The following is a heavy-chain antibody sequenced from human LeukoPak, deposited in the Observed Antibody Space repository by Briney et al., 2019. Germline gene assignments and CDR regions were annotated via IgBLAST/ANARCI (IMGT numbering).Heavy chain of an antibody. J-gene: IGHJ4*02. CDR2: I. V-gene: IGHV3-23*01. Sequence: PGASLRLSCAASGFTFSSYAMSWVRQAPGKGLEWVSAIKGRFTISRDNSKNTLYLQMNSLRAEDTAVYYCAEGTIAAAGLFDYWGQGTLVTVSS. D-gene: IGHD6-13*01. CDR1: GFTFSSYA. CDR3: AEGTIAAAGLFDY.